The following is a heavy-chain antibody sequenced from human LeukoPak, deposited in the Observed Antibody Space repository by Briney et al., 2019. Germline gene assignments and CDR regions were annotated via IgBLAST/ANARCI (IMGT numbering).Heavy chain of an antibody. Sequence: RGSLRLSCAASGFTFSSYWMSWVRQAPGKGLEWVANIKQDGSEKYYVDSVKGRFTISRDNAKNSLYLQMNSLRAEDTAVYYCARGTTVTTRDYYMDVWGKGTTVTVSS. CDR2: IKQDGSEK. CDR3: ARGTTVTTRDYYMDV. CDR1: GFTFSSYW. V-gene: IGHV3-7*01. J-gene: IGHJ6*03. D-gene: IGHD4-17*01.